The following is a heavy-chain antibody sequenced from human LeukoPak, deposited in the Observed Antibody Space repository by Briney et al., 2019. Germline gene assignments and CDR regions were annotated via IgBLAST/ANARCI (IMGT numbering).Heavy chain of an antibody. CDR3: ARRVTGDLRRFDY. V-gene: IGHV4-39*01. Sequence: SETLSLTCTVSGGSISSSGYSWGWIRQPPGKGLEWIRNINYSGSTYYNPSLKSRVTIFVDTSKNQFSLKVTSVTAADTAVYFCARRVTGDLRRFDYWGQGTLVTVSS. D-gene: IGHD7-27*01. J-gene: IGHJ4*02. CDR1: GGSISSSGYS. CDR2: INYSGST.